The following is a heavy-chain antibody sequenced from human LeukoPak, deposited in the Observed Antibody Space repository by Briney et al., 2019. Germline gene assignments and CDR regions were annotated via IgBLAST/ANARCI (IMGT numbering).Heavy chain of an antibody. D-gene: IGHD3-10*01. CDR2: IYPGDSDT. CDR1: GYSFTSYW. V-gene: IGHV5-51*01. CDR3: ARQGRTLWFGELSGNWFDP. Sequence: SGESLKISCKGSGYSFTSYWIGWVRQMPGKGLEWMGIIYPGDSDTRYSPSFQGQVTISADKSISTAYLQWSSLKASDTAMYYCARQGRTLWFGELSGNWFDPWGQGTLVTVSS. J-gene: IGHJ5*02.